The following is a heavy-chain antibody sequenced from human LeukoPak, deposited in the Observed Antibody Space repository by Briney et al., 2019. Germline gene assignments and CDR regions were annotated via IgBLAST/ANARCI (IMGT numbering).Heavy chain of an antibody. Sequence: GGSLRLSCAASGFTFSNAWMSWVRQAPGKGLEWVGRIKSKTDGGTTDYAAPVKGRFTISRDDSKNTLYLQMNSLKTEDTAVYYCTTDADRNCGGDCYYDYWGQGTLVTVSS. CDR3: TTDADRNCGGDCYYDY. J-gene: IGHJ4*02. D-gene: IGHD2-21*02. CDR2: IKSKTDGGTT. V-gene: IGHV3-15*01. CDR1: GFTFSNAW.